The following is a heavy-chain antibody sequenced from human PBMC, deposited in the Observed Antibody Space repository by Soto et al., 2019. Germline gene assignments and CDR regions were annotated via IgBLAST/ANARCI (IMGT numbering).Heavy chain of an antibody. CDR1: GGTFSSYT. V-gene: IGHV1-69*02. D-gene: IGHD1-26*01. CDR2: IIPILGIA. J-gene: IGHJ4*02. Sequence: ASVKFSCKASGGTFSSYTISWVRQAPGQGLEWMGRIIPILGIANYAQKFQGRVTITADKSTSTAYMELSSLRSEDTAVYYCARDLMTTTSDYWGQGTLVNVSS. CDR3: ARDLMTTTSDY.